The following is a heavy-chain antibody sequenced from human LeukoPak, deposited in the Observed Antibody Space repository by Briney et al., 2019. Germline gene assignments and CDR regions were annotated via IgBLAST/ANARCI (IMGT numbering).Heavy chain of an antibody. CDR1: GFTLSSYW. CDR3: ARDWVAGVPFDAFDI. D-gene: IGHD3-10*01. Sequence: GGSLRLSCAASGFTLSSYWMSWVRQAPGKGLEWVANIKEDGSENYYVDSVKGRFTISRDNAQNSVYLHMNSLTAEDTALYYCARDWVAGVPFDAFDIWGQGTMVSVSS. CDR2: IKEDGSEN. J-gene: IGHJ3*02. V-gene: IGHV3-7*03.